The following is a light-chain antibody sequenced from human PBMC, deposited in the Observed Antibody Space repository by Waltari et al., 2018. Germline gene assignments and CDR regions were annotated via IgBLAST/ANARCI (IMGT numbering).Light chain of an antibody. V-gene: IGKV3-20*01. J-gene: IGKJ4*01. Sequence: IVLTQSPATLSLSPGARAPLSCRASQSIGNNFLVWYQLKPGQAPRLLISAASRRATGVPDRFIGSGSGTDFTLTISRLERDDFAVYYCEQYDGSVVTFGGGTKVEIK. CDR1: QSIGNNF. CDR2: AAS. CDR3: EQYDGSVVT.